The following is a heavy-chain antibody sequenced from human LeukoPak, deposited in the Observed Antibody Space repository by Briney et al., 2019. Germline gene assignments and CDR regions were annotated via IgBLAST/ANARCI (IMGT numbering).Heavy chain of an antibody. J-gene: IGHJ4*02. CDR1: GFTFSNYG. CDR3: ARARQYDFWSFDF. Sequence: GRSLRLSCAAAGFTFSNYGMNWVRQAPGKGLEWISSISSSSRHIYQSDSVKGRFTISRDNAKDSLYLQLNSLRAEDTAVYYCARARQYDFWSFDFWGQGILVTVSS. V-gene: IGHV3-21*01. CDR2: ISSSSRHI. D-gene: IGHD3-3*01.